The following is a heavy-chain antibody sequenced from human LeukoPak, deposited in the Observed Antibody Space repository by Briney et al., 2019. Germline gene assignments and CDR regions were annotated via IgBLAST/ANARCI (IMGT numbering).Heavy chain of an antibody. D-gene: IGHD3-10*01. CDR3: ARGRLELLWFGELSMRGLTLDY. CDR1: GGSISSSNW. Sequence: SSETLSLTCAVSGGSISSSNWWSWVRQPPGKGLEWIGEIYHSGSTNYNPSLKSRVTISVDKSKNQFSLKLSSVTAADTAVYYCARGRLELLWFGELSMRGLTLDYWGQGTLVTVSS. V-gene: IGHV4-4*02. CDR2: IYHSGST. J-gene: IGHJ4*02.